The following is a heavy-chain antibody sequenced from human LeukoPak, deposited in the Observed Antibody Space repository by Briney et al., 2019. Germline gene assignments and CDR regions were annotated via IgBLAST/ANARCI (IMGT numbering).Heavy chain of an antibody. J-gene: IGHJ4*02. D-gene: IGHD2-15*01. CDR2: IYPGDSDT. Sequence: GESLKISYKGSGYTFAGYWIAWVRQIPGKGLEWMGIIYPGDSDTRYSPSFQGQVTISADKSISTAYLQWSSLKASDTAMYYCARSGRLGYCSGGSCFRWDYWGQGTLVTVSS. CDR3: ARSGRLGYCSGGSCFRWDY. V-gene: IGHV5-51*01. CDR1: GYTFAGYW.